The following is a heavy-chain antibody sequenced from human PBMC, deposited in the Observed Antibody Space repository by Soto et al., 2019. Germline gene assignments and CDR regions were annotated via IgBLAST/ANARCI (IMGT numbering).Heavy chain of an antibody. J-gene: IGHJ6*02. CDR3: ARDIGRRVVPAALSHAMDV. CDR1: GGSISSGSHF. CDR2: ISYSGST. V-gene: IGHV4-31*03. Sequence: QVRLQQSGPGLVKASQTLSLTCTVSGGSISSGSHFWSWIRQHPAKGLEWIGHISYSGSTYYSPSLKSRLNISRDTSENQVFLQLSSVTAADTAVYYCARDIGRRVVPAALSHAMDVWGQGTTVTVSS. D-gene: IGHD2-2*01.